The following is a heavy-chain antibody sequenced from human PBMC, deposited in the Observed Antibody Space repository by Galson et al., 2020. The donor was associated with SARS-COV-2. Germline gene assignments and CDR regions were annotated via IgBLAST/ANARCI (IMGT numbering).Heavy chain of an antibody. CDR1: GFTFSSYG. Sequence: GESLKISCAASGFTFSSYGMHWVRQAPGKGLEWVAVIWYDGSNKYYADSVKGRFTISRDNSKNTLYLQMNSLRGEDTAVYYCAKDLWAGYVDKSNCFDAWGQGTLVTVSS. V-gene: IGHV3-33*06. CDR3: AKDLWAGYVDKSNCFDA. D-gene: IGHD2-15*01. CDR2: IWYDGSNK. J-gene: IGHJ5*02.